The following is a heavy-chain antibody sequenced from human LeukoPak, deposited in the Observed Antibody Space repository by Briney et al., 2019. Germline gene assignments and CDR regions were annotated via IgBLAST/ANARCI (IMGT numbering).Heavy chain of an antibody. D-gene: IGHD3-3*01. Sequence: GGSLRLSCAASGFTFDDYGMSWVRQAPGKGLEWVSGINWNGGSTGYADSVKGRFTISRDNAKNPLYLQMNSLRAEDTALYYCARTGDYDFWSPFDYWGQGTLVTVSS. V-gene: IGHV3-20*04. CDR2: INWNGGST. CDR1: GFTFDDYG. CDR3: ARTGDYDFWSPFDY. J-gene: IGHJ4*02.